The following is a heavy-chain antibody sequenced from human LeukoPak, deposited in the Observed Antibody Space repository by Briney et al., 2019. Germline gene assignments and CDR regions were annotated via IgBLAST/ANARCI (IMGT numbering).Heavy chain of an antibody. CDR3: AKSTMIVVVPNDY. J-gene: IGHJ4*02. CDR2: ISGSGGST. Sequence: GGSLRLSCAASGFTFSSYAMSWVRQAPGKGLEWVSAISGSGGSTYYADSVKGRFTISRDNSKNTLYLQMNSLGAEDTAVYYCAKSTMIVVVPNDYWGQGTLVTVSS. V-gene: IGHV3-23*01. CDR1: GFTFSSYA. D-gene: IGHD3-22*01.